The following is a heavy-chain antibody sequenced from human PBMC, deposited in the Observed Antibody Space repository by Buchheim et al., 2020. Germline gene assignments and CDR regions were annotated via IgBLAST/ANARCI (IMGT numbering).Heavy chain of an antibody. CDR1: GFTFINYA. J-gene: IGHJ4*02. CDR3: AARSDY. V-gene: IGHV3-23*01. CDR2: ISGSGCST. Sequence: EVQLLESGGGLVQPGGSLRLSCAASGFTFINYAMRWVRQAPGKGLEWVSEISGSGCSTYYADSVKGRFTIYRDNYKTTQHLPMSSLRAEDTAIYYWAARSDYWGQGTL.